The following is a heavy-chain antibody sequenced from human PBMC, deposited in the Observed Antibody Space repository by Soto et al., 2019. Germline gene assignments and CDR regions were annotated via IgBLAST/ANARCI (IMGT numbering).Heavy chain of an antibody. Sequence: QVQLVQSGAEVKKPGSSVKVSCKASGGTFSSYAISWVRQAPGQGLEWMGGIIPIFGTANYAQKFQGRVTITXXEXTXRAYMELSSLRSEDTAVYYCARAALSPVTNIRYFDLWGRGTLVTVSS. CDR1: GGTFSSYA. CDR2: IIPIFGTA. D-gene: IGHD4-17*01. CDR3: ARAALSPVTNIRYFDL. J-gene: IGHJ2*01. V-gene: IGHV1-69*05.